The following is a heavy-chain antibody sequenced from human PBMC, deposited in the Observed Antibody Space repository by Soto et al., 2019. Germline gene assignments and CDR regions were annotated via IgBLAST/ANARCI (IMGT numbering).Heavy chain of an antibody. V-gene: IGHV1-46*01. D-gene: IGHD2-15*01. CDR1: GYKFTTYF. Sequence: APVNVSCKASGYKFTTYFIHWVRQATEQGLERMGMIHPSGDTGYAQKFRGRVTMTIHTSTTTAYMELRNLTSEDTAMYFSVRGYCTTSPCSGDFQFWGQGTLITVSS. J-gene: IGHJ1*01. CDR3: VRGYCTTSPCSGDFQF. CDR2: IHPSGDT.